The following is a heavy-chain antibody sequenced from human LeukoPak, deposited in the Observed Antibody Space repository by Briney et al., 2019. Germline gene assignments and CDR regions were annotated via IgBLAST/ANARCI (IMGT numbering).Heavy chain of an antibody. V-gene: IGHV4-39*07. Sequence: SETLSLTCTVSGGSISTTTYYWGWIRQPPGKGLEWIASIYYAGSTYYNPSLKSRVTISVDTSKNQFSLKLSSVTAADTAVYYCARVMTAIPGGLDIWGQGTIVTVSS. J-gene: IGHJ3*02. D-gene: IGHD2-21*02. CDR2: IYYAGST. CDR1: GGSISTTTYY. CDR3: ARVMTAIPGGLDI.